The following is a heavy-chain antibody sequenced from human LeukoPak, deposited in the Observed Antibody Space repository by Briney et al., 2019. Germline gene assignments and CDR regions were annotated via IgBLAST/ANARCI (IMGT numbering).Heavy chain of an antibody. CDR3: ARHIRYSSGWYYFDY. CDR2: IYPGDSDT. V-gene: IGHV5-51*01. CDR1: GYSFTSYW. Sequence: GESLKISCKGSGYSFTSYWIGWVRQMPGKGLEWMGIIYPGDSDTRYSPSFQGQVTISADKSISTAYLQWSSLKASDTAMYYCARHIRYSSGWYYFDYWGQGTLVTVSS. D-gene: IGHD6-19*01. J-gene: IGHJ4*02.